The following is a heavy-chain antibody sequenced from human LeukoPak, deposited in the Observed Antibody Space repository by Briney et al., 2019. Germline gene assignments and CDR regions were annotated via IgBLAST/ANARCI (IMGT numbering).Heavy chain of an antibody. V-gene: IGHV3-21*01. CDR3: ATVGRSSGWYGFDY. D-gene: IGHD6-19*01. CDR1: GFTFSTYS. CDR2: ITSPVGRI. J-gene: IGHJ4*02. Sequence: PGGSLRLSCAASGFTFSTYSMNWVRQAPGKGLEWVSSITSPVGRIYYADSLKGRITISRDNARSTLYLQMNSLRAEDSAVYYCATVGRSSGWYGFDYWGQGILVTVSS.